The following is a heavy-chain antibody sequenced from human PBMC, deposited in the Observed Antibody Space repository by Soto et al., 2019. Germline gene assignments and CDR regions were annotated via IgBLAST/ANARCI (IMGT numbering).Heavy chain of an antibody. CDR1: GGTISSYD. CDR3: AREYSSSSGYYYYYGMDV. J-gene: IGHJ6*02. V-gene: IGHV4-59*01. CDR2: IYYSGST. D-gene: IGHD6-6*01. Sequence: PSETLSLTCTVSGGTISSYDWSWIRQPPGKGLEWIGYIYYSGSTNYNPSLKSRVTISVDTSKNQFSLKLSSVTAADTAVYYCAREYSSSSGYYYYYGMDVWGQGTTVTVSS.